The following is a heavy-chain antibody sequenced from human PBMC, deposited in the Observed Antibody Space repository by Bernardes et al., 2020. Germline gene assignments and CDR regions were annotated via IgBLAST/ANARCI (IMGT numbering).Heavy chain of an antibody. CDR1: GFIFSSFS. D-gene: IGHD3-3*01. J-gene: IGHJ6*02. CDR2: INSRSTVK. V-gene: IGHV3-21*01. Sequence: GGSLSLSCAGSGFIFSSFSMNWVRQAPGQGLEWVSSINSRSTVKYYADSMKGRLSIYRDNAKNSLSLQMYSLRAEDTAVYDCARGGGTDFWSGFGMDVWGQGTTVTVSS. CDR3: ARGGGTDFWSGFGMDV.